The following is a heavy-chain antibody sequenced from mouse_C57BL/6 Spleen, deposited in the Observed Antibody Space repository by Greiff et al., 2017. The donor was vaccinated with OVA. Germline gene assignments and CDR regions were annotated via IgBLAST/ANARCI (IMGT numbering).Heavy chain of an antibody. CDR2: IYPGSGST. Sequence: QVQLQQPGAELVKPGASVKMSCTASGYTFTSYWITWVKQRPGQGLEWIGDIYPGSGSTNYNEKFKSKATLTVDTSSSTAYMQLSSLTSEDSAVYYCLMTTVVADDFDYWGQGTTLTVSS. V-gene: IGHV1-55*01. CDR3: LMTTVVADDFDY. J-gene: IGHJ2*01. D-gene: IGHD1-1*01. CDR1: GYTFTSYW.